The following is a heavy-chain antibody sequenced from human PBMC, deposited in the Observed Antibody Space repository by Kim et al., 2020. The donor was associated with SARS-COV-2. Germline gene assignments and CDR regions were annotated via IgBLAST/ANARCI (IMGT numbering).Heavy chain of an antibody. CDR1: GFTFSSYA. CDR3: AKDQFSWQYFNWFDP. D-gene: IGHD6-13*01. CDR2: ISGSGGST. J-gene: IGHJ5*02. Sequence: GGSLRLSCAASGFTFSSYAMSWVRQAPGKGLEWVSAISGSGGSTYYADSVKGRFTISRDNSKNTLYLQMNSLRAEDTAVYYCAKDQFSWQYFNWFDPWGQGTLVTVSS. V-gene: IGHV3-23*01.